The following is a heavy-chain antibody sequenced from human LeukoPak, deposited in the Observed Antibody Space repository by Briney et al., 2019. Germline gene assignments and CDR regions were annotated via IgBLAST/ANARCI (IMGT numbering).Heavy chain of an antibody. CDR3: ARRGVAAATDY. CDR1: GFTFSDHY. CDR2: ISSSSTNR. J-gene: IGHJ4*02. Sequence: GGSLRLSCAASGFTFSDHYMTWIRQAPGKGLEWVSYISSSSTNRYYAESLKGRFTISRDNAKNSLYLQMNSLRAEDTAVYYCARRGVAAATDYWGQGTLVTVSS. D-gene: IGHD6-13*01. V-gene: IGHV3-11*04.